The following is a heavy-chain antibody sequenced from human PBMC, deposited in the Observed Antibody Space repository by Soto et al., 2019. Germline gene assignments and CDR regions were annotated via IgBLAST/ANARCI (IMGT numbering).Heavy chain of an antibody. J-gene: IGHJ4*02. CDR1: GGSISSGGYS. CDR3: ARGPSGDKVDY. V-gene: IGHV4-30-2*05. CDR2: IYHSGST. D-gene: IGHD1-26*01. Sequence: PSETLSLTCAVSGGSISSGGYSWTWIRQPPGKGLEWIGYIYHSGSTYYNPSLKSRLTISVDTSKNQFSLKLSSVTAADTAVYYCARGPSGDKVDYWGQGTLVTVSS.